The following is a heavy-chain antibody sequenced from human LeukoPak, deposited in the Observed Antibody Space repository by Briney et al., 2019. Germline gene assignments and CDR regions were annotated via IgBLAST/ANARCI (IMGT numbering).Heavy chain of an antibody. CDR1: GFTFSSYG. D-gene: IGHD3-22*01. J-gene: IGHJ3*02. CDR3: AKDIRGLYGSSGFDI. V-gene: IGHV3-30*02. Sequence: GGSLRLSCAASGFTFSSYGMHWVRQAPGKGLEWVAFIRYDGSNKYYADSVKGRFTISRDNSKNMLYLQMNSLRAEDTAFYYCAKDIRGLYGSSGFDIWGQGTMVTVSS. CDR2: IRYDGSNK.